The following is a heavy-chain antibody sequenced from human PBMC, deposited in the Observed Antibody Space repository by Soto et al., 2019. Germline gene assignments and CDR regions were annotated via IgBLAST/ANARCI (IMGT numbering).Heavy chain of an antibody. CDR1: GFTFSSYE. J-gene: IGHJ4*02. CDR2: ITSSGSTI. D-gene: IGHD6-6*01. CDR3: AREAPDAFDY. V-gene: IGHV3-48*03. Sequence: ESGGGLVQPGGSLRLSCAASGFTFSSYELNWVRQAPGRGLEWVSYITSSGSTIYYADSVKGRFTISRDNAKNSLYLQMNSLRAEDTAVYYCAREAPDAFDYWGQGTLVTVSS.